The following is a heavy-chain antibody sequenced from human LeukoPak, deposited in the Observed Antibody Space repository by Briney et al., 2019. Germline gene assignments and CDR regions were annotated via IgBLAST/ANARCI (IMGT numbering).Heavy chain of an antibody. V-gene: IGHV5-51*01. J-gene: IGHJ3*02. CDR3: ARHEMGTVTKNAFDI. CDR1: GYSFTSYW. Sequence: GESLKISCKGSGYSFTSYWIGWVRQMPGKGLEWMEIIYPGDSDTRYSTSFQGQVTISADKSISTAYLQWSSLKASDTAMYYCARHEMGTVTKNAFDIWGQGTMVTVSS. D-gene: IGHD4-17*01. CDR2: IYPGDSDT.